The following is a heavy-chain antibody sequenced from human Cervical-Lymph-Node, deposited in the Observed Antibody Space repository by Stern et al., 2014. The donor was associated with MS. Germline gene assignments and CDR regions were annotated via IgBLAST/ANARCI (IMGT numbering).Heavy chain of an antibody. CDR1: GYSFATYW. CDR3: ARGNYDSDGMDV. V-gene: IGHV5-51*03. Sequence: EVQLVQSGAEVKKPGESLKISCKGSGYSFATYWIGWVRQMPGKGLEWMGVIYPGDSDTRYSPDFQGQVPMSADKSISTAYLQWTTLKASDTAMYYCARGNYDSDGMDVWGQGTTVTVSS. D-gene: IGHD3-3*01. J-gene: IGHJ6*02. CDR2: IYPGDSDT.